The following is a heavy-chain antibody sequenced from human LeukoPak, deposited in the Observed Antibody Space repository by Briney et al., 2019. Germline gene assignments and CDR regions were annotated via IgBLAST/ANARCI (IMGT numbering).Heavy chain of an antibody. CDR1: GFTFSSYG. CDR2: ISYSGST. CDR3: AREAFTMVRGVIIYYYYYMDV. J-gene: IGHJ6*03. Sequence: GSLRLSCAASGFTFSSYGMHWVRQAPGKGLEWIGSISYSGSTYYNPSLKSRVTMSVDTSKNQFSLKLSSVTAADTAVYYCAREAFTMVRGVIIYYYYYMDVWGKGTTVTISS. D-gene: IGHD3-10*01. V-gene: IGHV4-39*07.